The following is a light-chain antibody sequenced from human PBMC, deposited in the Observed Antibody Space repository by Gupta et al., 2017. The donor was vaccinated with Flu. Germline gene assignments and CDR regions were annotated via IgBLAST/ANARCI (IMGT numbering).Light chain of an antibody. Sequence: PPSASGSPGQSVTISCTGTSSDVGGYNYVSWYQQHPGKAPKLIIYEVNKRPSGVPDRFSGSKSGNTASLTVSGLLAEDEADYYCCSYGGSKFFGGATKLTVL. J-gene: IGLJ2*01. CDR3: CSYGGSKF. V-gene: IGLV2-8*01. CDR1: SSDVGGYNY. CDR2: EVN.